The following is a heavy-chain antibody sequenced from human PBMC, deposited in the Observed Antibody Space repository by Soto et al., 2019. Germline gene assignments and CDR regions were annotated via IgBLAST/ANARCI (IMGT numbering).Heavy chain of an antibody. V-gene: IGHV3-66*01. CDR2: ISSGGST. J-gene: IGHJ4*02. CDR1: GFSVSNLY. CDR3: ARDTLGGAYDFCH. D-gene: IGHD3-3*01. Sequence: EVQLVESGGGLVQPGGSLRLSCAASGFSVSNLYMTWVRPAPGKGLEWVSVISSGGSTYLADSVKGRFTISRDNSKNTLYLEMKSLRAGDTAVYYCARDTLGGAYDFCHGGQGTLVTVSS.